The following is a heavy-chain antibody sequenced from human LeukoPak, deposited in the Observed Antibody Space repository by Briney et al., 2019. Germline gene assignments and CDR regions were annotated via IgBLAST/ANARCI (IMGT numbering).Heavy chain of an antibody. J-gene: IGHJ5*02. V-gene: IGHV3-7*03. CDR3: ATDSYDYT. D-gene: IGHD4-11*01. CDR2: INSDGSEG. CDR1: GFTFSGFW. Sequence: GGSLRLSCAVSGFTFSGFWMSWSRQAPGKGLEWVASINSDGSEGYYADVVKGRFTISRDNAKNSLYLQINSLRAEDTAVYYCATDSYDYTWGQGTLVTVSS.